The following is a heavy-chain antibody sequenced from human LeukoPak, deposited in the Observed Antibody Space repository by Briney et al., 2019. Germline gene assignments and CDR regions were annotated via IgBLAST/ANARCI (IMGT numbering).Heavy chain of an antibody. Sequence: ASVKVSCKASGYTFTSYDINWVRQATGQGLEWMGWMDPNSGSAGYAQKFQGRVTMTWNASISTAYMELSSLRSEDTAVYYCARVASRGWYYFDYWGQGTLVTVSS. CDR3: ARVASRGWYYFDY. D-gene: IGHD6-19*01. CDR1: GYTFTSYD. J-gene: IGHJ4*02. CDR2: MDPNSGSA. V-gene: IGHV1-8*01.